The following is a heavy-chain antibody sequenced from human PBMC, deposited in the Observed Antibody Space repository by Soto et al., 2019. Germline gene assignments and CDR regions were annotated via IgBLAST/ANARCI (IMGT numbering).Heavy chain of an antibody. Sequence: ASVKVSCKASGYTFTSYDINWVRQATGQGLEWMGWMNPNSGNTGYAQKFQGRVTMTRNTSISTAYMELSSLRSEDTAVYYCAREDETNYGDYYYYYGMDVWGQGTTVTVSS. J-gene: IGHJ6*02. CDR1: GYTFTSYD. V-gene: IGHV1-8*01. CDR2: MNPNSGNT. CDR3: AREDETNYGDYYYYYGMDV. D-gene: IGHD4-17*01.